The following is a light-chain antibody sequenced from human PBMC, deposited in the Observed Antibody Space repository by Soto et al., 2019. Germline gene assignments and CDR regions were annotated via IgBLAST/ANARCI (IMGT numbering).Light chain of an antibody. Sequence: DIVLTQSPGPLSLSPGERATLSCMCSQSVTSNYLAWYQQKPGQAPRLIIYGASSRATGIPDRFSGSGSGTDFTLTISRLEPEDVAVFYCQQYGSSPWTFCQGTKVDIK. J-gene: IGKJ1*01. V-gene: IGKV3-20*01. CDR2: GAS. CDR1: QSVTSNY. CDR3: QQYGSSPWT.